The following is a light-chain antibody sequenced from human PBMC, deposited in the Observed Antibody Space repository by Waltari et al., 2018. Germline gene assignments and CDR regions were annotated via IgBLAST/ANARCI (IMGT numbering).Light chain of an antibody. CDR1: QSVTTSY. Sequence: EIVLTQSPGTLSLSPGERAPLSCRASQSVTTSYLAWYQQKPGQAPRLLIYGASSRATGIPDRFSGSGSGTDFTLTISRLEPEDSAVYYCQQYEKSPRTFGQGTKVEIK. V-gene: IGKV3-20*01. CDR3: QQYEKSPRT. J-gene: IGKJ1*01. CDR2: GAS.